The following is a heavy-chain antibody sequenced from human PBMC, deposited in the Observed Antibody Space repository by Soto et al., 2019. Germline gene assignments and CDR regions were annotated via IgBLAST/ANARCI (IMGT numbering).Heavy chain of an antibody. CDR1: GFTFISYA. Sequence: EEQLLESGGGLVQPGGSLRLSCAASGFTFISYALSWVRQAPGKGLEWVSGISDGGVTTYYADSVKGQVTISRDNSKNALYLQMNSLRAEDTAVYYCAKADRGYCSGGSCDWGQGTLVTVSS. CDR3: AKADRGYCSGGSCD. V-gene: IGHV3-23*01. J-gene: IGHJ4*02. D-gene: IGHD2-15*01. CDR2: ISDGGVTT.